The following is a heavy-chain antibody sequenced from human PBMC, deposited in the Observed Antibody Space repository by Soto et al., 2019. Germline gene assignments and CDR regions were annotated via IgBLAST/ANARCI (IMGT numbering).Heavy chain of an antibody. CDR3: ARRDSHGFFRYFDN. J-gene: IGHJ4*02. V-gene: IGHV1-69*06. CDR2: TNGNLGTG. Sequence: QVQLVQSGAEVKRPGSSVKVSCKASGGTFSSYPISWVRQAPGQGLEWMGGTNGNLGTGNYAQKFRGRLTITTEISTTTAYMELSSLRSEDTAVYYCARRDSHGFFRYFDNWGKGTLVTVSS. CDR1: GGTFSSYP. D-gene: IGHD3-10*01.